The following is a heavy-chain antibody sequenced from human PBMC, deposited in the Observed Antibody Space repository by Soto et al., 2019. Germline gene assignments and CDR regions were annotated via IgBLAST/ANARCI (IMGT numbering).Heavy chain of an antibody. CDR1: GYTFTSYG. D-gene: IGHD3-9*01. Sequence: ASVKVSCKASGYTFTSYGISWVRQAPGQGLEWMGWISAYNGNTNYAQKLQGRVTMTTDTSTSTAYMELRSLRSDDTAVYYCAKNRIGYYDILTGYYLLGWFDPWGQGTLVTVS. J-gene: IGHJ5*02. V-gene: IGHV1-18*01. CDR2: ISAYNGNT. CDR3: AKNRIGYYDILTGYYLLGWFDP.